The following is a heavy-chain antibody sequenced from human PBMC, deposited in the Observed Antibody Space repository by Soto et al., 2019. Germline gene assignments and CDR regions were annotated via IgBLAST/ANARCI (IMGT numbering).Heavy chain of an antibody. V-gene: IGHV1-46*01. J-gene: IGHJ6*02. D-gene: IGHD6-13*01. CDR2: INPSGGST. CDR3: ASARPIVGIAAAGTPYYYYGMDV. CDR1: GYTFTSYY. Sequence: ASVKVSCKASGYTFTSYYMHWVRQAPGQGLEWMGIINPSGGSTSYAQKFQGRVTMTRDTSTSTVYMELSSLRSEDTAVYYCASARPIVGIAAAGTPYYYYGMDVWGQGTTVTVSS.